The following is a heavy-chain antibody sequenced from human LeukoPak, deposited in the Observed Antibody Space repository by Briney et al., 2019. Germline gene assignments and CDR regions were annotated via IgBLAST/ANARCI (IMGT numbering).Heavy chain of an antibody. D-gene: IGHD6-13*01. J-gene: IGHJ4*02. CDR3: ARLRGAYSSSWKRANRDY. CDR2: INHSGST. CDR1: GGSFSGYY. Sequence: SETLSLTCTVYGGSFSGYYWSWIHQPPGKGLVWIGEINHSGSTNYNPSLKSRVTISVDTSKNQFSLKLSSVTAADTAVYYCARLRGAYSSSWKRANRDYWGQGTLVTVSS. V-gene: IGHV4-34*01.